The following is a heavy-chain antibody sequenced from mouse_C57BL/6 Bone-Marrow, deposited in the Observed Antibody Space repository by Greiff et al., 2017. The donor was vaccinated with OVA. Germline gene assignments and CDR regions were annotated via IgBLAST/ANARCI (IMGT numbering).Heavy chain of an antibody. V-gene: IGHV1-52*01. J-gene: IGHJ2*01. D-gene: IGHD1-1*01. CDR3: ARGSRWYFDY. CDR1: GYTFTSYW. CDR2: IDPSDSET. Sequence: QVQLQQSGAELVRPGSSVKLSCKASGYTFTSYWMHWVKQRPIQGLEWIGNIDPSDSETHYNQKFKDKATLTVDKSSSTAYMQLSSLTSEDSAVYYCARGSRWYFDYWGQGTTLTVSS.